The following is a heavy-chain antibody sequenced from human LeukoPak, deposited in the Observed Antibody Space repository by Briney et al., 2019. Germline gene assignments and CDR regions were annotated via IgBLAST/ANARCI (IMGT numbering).Heavy chain of an antibody. D-gene: IGHD3-16*01. CDR3: AKLGGQEVYNYYVGV. Sequence: GGSLRLSCGASGFIFSSYSMSWVRQAPGKGLEWVSGIIDSGDITYYANSVKGRFTISRDNSKHTLYLQMNSLRAEDTAVYYCAKLGGQEVYNYYVGVWGKGTTVAVSS. CDR2: IIDSGDIT. CDR1: GFIFSSYS. J-gene: IGHJ6*03. V-gene: IGHV3-23*01.